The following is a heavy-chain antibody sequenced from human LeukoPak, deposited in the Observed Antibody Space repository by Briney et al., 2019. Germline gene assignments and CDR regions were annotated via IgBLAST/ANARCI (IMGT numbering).Heavy chain of an antibody. CDR3: AREAEADEGEPAIKGLDP. J-gene: IGHJ5*02. D-gene: IGHD2-21*02. V-gene: IGHV1-18*01. Sequence: ASVKVSCKASGYTFTSYGISWVRQAPGQGLEWMGWISAYNGNTNYAQKLQGRVTMTTDTSASTVYMELSSLRSDDTAMYYCAREAEADEGEPAIKGLDPWGQGTLVTVSS. CDR2: ISAYNGNT. CDR1: GYTFTSYG.